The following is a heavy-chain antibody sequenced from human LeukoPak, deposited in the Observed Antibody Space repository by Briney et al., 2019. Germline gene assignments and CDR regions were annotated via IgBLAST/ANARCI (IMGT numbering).Heavy chain of an antibody. J-gene: IGHJ6*04. CDR3: AELGITMIGGV. V-gene: IGHV3-21*01. CDR1: GFTFSSYS. Sequence: PGGSLRLSCAASGFTFSSYSMNWVRQAPGKGLEWVSSISRSSSYTYYADSLKGRFTISRDNAKNSLYLQMNSLRAEDTAVYYCAELGITMIGGVWGKGTTVTIPS. D-gene: IGHD3-10*02. CDR2: ISRSSSYT.